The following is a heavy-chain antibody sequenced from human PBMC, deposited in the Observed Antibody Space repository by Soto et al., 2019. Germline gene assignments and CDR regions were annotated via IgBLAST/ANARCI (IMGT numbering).Heavy chain of an antibody. CDR1: GFIFNSYG. J-gene: IGHJ4*02. CDR2: IAFDGSSK. CDR3: AKLPTVTTPDDS. D-gene: IGHD4-17*01. Sequence: QGQLVESGGGVVQPGTSLRLSCVASGFIFNSYGMHWVRQAPGKGLEWVAVIAFDGSSKYYADSVKGRFTISRDNNKKTVYLQMNSLRREDTAVYYCAKLPTVTTPDDSWGQGTLVTVSS. V-gene: IGHV3-30*18.